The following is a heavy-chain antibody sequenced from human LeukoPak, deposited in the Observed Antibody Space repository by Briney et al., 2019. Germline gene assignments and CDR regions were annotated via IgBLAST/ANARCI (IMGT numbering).Heavy chain of an antibody. CDR2: ISAYNGNT. CDR3: ARDIAQYYYDSSGYEISFDY. V-gene: IGHV1-18*04. CDR1: GYTFTSYY. D-gene: IGHD3-22*01. J-gene: IGHJ4*02. Sequence: ASVKVSCKASGYTFTSYYMHWVRQAPGQGLEWMGWISAYNGNTNYAQKLQGRVTMTTDTSTSTAYMELRSLRSDDTAVYYCARDIAQYYYDSSGYEISFDYWGQGTLVTVSS.